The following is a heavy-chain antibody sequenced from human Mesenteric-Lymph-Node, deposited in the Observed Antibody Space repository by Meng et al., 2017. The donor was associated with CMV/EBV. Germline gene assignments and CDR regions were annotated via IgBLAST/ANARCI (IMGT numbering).Heavy chain of an antibody. CDR3: ARDRYCSSTSCYTGMVDY. V-gene: IGHV3-74*01. D-gene: IGHD2-2*02. J-gene: IGHJ4*02. CDR1: GFTFSSYW. CDR2: INSDGSHT. Sequence: GESLRLSCAASGFTFSSYWMHWVRQAPGKGLVWVSRINSDGSHTSYADAVKGRFTISRDNAKNTLYLQMNGLRADDTAVYYCARDRYCSSTSCYTGMVDYWGQGTLVTVSS.